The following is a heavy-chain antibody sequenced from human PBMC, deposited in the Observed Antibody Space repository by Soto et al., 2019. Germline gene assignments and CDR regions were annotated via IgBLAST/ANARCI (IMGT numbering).Heavy chain of an antibody. V-gene: IGHV1-69*01. CDR1: GDSFSRFA. CDR2: IIPVTGTA. CDR3: ARLGLDLDFDH. J-gene: IGHJ4*02. Sequence: QVQLVQSGPEVKKPGSSLKVSCKSYGDSFSRFAVSWVRRAPGEGLEWMGGIIPVTGTANYIDKFWGRLTITADESSSTVYMELSSLRSEDTAVYYCARLGLDLDFDHWGQGTLVTVSS.